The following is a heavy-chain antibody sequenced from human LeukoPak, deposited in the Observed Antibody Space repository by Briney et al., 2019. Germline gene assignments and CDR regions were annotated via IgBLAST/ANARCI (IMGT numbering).Heavy chain of an antibody. CDR3: ARDKGSSWSLFDY. J-gene: IGHJ4*02. CDR2: INSDGSST. Sequence: GGSLRLSCAASGFTFSSNWMHWVRQAPGKGLMWVSRINSDGSSTSYADSVRGRFTISRDNAKNTLYLQMNSLRAEDTAVYYCARDKGSSWSLFDYWGQGTLVTVSS. D-gene: IGHD6-13*01. CDR1: GFTFSSNW. V-gene: IGHV3-74*01.